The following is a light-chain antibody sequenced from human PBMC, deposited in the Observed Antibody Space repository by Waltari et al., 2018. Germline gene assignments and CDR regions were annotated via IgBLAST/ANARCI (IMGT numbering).Light chain of an antibody. J-gene: IGLJ2*01. CDR2: NVN. CDR3: SSYTTTGSTLL. CDR1: SRDVGGCNR. Sequence: QSALTQPHSVSGCPGQSVPLSCTGTSRDVGGCNRFSWSQQPPGAAPKLIICNVNLRPSGAPDRFSGAKSGYTAALTMSGRRAEDEAIYYCSSYTTTGSTLLFGGGTELTV. V-gene: IGLV2-18*02.